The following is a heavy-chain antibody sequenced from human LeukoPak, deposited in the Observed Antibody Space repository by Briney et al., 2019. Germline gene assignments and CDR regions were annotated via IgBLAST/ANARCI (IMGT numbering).Heavy chain of an antibody. J-gene: IGHJ4*02. CDR3: ARDLRGSYGLDY. CDR1: GFTVSSNY. CDR2: IYSGGST. V-gene: IGHV3-66*01. D-gene: IGHD1-26*01. Sequence: GGSLRLSCAASGFTVSSNYMSWVRQAPGKGLEWVSVIYSGGSTYYADSVKGRFTISRDNSKNTLYLQMNSLRAEDTAVYYCARDLRGSYGLDYWGQGTLVTVSS.